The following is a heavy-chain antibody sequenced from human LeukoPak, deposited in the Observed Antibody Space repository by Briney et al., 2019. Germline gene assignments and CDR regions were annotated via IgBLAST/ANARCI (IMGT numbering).Heavy chain of an antibody. Sequence: GGSLRLSCAASGFTFSSYGMSWVRQVPGKGLEWVSAISGSGGSTYYADSVKGRFTISRDNSKNTLYLQMNSLRAEDTAVYYCAKDLRDTAMVFDYWGQGTLVTVSS. D-gene: IGHD5-18*01. J-gene: IGHJ4*02. CDR1: GFTFSSYG. CDR3: AKDLRDTAMVFDY. V-gene: IGHV3-23*01. CDR2: ISGSGGST.